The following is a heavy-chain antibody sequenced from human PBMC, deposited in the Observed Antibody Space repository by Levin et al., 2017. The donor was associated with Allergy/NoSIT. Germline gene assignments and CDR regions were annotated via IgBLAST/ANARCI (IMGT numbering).Heavy chain of an antibody. Sequence: AGGSLRLSCAASGFTFSSYSMNWVRQAPGKGLEWVSYISSSSSTIYYADSVKGRFTISRDNAKNSLYLQMNSLRAEDTAVYYCARDGNTGVWGYWGQGTLVTVSS. CDR2: ISSSSSTI. CDR3: ARDGNTGVWGY. D-gene: IGHD4-23*01. J-gene: IGHJ4*02. V-gene: IGHV3-48*01. CDR1: GFTFSSYS.